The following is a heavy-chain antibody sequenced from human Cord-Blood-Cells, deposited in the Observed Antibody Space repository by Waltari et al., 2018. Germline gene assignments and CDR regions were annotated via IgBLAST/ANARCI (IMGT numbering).Heavy chain of an antibody. CDR2: INHSGST. CDR3: ARGLIDFWSGYYDY. V-gene: IGHV4-34*01. J-gene: IGHJ4*02. CDR1: GGSFSGYY. D-gene: IGHD3-3*01. Sequence: QVQLQQWGAGLLKPSETLSLTCAVYGGSFSGYYWSWIRQPPGKGLEWIGEINHSGSTNSNPSLKSQVTISVDTSKNQFSLKLSSVTAADTAVYYCARGLIDFWSGYYDYWGQGTLVTVSS.